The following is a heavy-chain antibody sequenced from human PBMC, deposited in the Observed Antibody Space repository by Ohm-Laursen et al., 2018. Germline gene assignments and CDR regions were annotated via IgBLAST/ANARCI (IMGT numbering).Heavy chain of an antibody. CDR1: GGSFSSADYY. Sequence: SQTLSLTCAVSGGSFSSADYYWSWIRHHPGKGLEWIGYVSYSENTYYNPSLKSRLLISVDRSKNQFSLKLSSVIAADTAVYFCAGETRTYYSDGSVYTLDIWGQGTMVTVSS. D-gene: IGHD3-22*01. V-gene: IGHV4-31*02. J-gene: IGHJ3*02. CDR2: VSYSENT. CDR3: AGETRTYYSDGSVYTLDI.